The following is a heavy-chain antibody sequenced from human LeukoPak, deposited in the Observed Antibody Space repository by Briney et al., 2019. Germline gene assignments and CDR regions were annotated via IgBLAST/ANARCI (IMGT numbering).Heavy chain of an antibody. CDR2: INTDNGDT. CDR1: GYIFSNYV. J-gene: IGHJ5*02. Sequence: GASVKVSCKASGYIFSNYVMHWERQAPGQRLEWMGWINTDNGDTKYSQKFQGRVIITRETSASTAYLELSRLLFEDTAVYYGAREMNYHASGGDSFGFDPWGQGTLIIVSS. CDR3: AREMNYHASGGDSFGFDP. V-gene: IGHV1-3*04. D-gene: IGHD3-10*01.